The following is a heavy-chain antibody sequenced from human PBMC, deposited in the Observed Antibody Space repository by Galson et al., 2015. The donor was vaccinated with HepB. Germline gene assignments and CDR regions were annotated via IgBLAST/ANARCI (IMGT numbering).Heavy chain of an antibody. CDR3: ARAEGYYYDSSGYSPPYFDY. CDR1: GFTFSSYW. J-gene: IGHJ4*02. D-gene: IGHD3-22*01. Sequence: SLRLSCAASGFTFSSYWMSWVRQAPGKGLEWVANIKQDGSEKYYVDSVKGRFTISRDNAKNSLYLQMNSLRAEDTAVYYCARAEGYYYDSSGYSPPYFDYWGQGTLVTVSS. CDR2: IKQDGSEK. V-gene: IGHV3-7*01.